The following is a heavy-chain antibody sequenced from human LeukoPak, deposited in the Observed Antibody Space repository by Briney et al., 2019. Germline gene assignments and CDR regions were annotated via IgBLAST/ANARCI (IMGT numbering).Heavy chain of an antibody. CDR2: IYYSGST. V-gene: IGHV4-39*01. D-gene: IGHD1-26*01. CDR3: ARRSPREIDY. CDR1: GGSISSSSYY. Sequence: SETLSLTCTVSGGSISSSSYYWGWIRQPPGKGLEWIGSIYYSGSTYYNPPLKSRVTISVDTSKNQFSLKLSSVTAADTAVYYCARRSPREIDYWGQGTLVTVSS. J-gene: IGHJ4*02.